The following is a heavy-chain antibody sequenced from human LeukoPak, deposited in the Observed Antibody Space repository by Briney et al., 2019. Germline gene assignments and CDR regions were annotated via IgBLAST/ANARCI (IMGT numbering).Heavy chain of an antibody. CDR1: GGSISSGSYY. CDR3: ARGVPGAKIDFDY. CDR2: IYTSGST. J-gene: IGHJ4*02. Sequence: SETLSLTCTVSGGSISSGSYYWSWIRQPAGKGLEWIGRIYTSGSTNYNPSLKSRVTISVDTSKNQVSLKLSSVTAADTAVYYCARGVPGAKIDFDYWGQGTLVTVSS. V-gene: IGHV4-61*02. D-gene: IGHD2-2*01.